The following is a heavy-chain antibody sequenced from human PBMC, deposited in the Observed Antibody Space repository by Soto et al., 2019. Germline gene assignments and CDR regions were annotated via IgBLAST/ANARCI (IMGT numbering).Heavy chain of an antibody. CDR1: GFTCSSYA. D-gene: IGHD2-2*01. CDR3: ARSYCSSTSCYPWSGPYYYYGMDV. CDR2: ISYDGSNK. Sequence: PRWSLRLSCAASGFTCSSYAMHWVRQAPGKGLEWVAVISYDGSNKYYADSVKGRFTISRDNSKNTLYLQMNSLRAEDTAVYYCARSYCSSTSCYPWSGPYYYYGMDVWGQGTTVTVSS. J-gene: IGHJ6*02. V-gene: IGHV3-30-3*01.